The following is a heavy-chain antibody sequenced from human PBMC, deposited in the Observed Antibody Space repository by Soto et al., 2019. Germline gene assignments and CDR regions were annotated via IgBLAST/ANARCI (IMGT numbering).Heavy chain of an antibody. Sequence: QVQLVESGGGVVQPGRSLRLSCAASGFTFSSYGMHWVRQAPGKGLEWVAVIWYDGSNKYYADSVKGRFTISRDNSKNTLYLQMKSLRAEDTAVYYCAREFFEVTTGVMDVWGQGTTVTVSS. CDR1: GFTFSSYG. CDR3: AREFFEVTTGVMDV. D-gene: IGHD3-3*01. CDR2: IWYDGSNK. J-gene: IGHJ6*02. V-gene: IGHV3-33*01.